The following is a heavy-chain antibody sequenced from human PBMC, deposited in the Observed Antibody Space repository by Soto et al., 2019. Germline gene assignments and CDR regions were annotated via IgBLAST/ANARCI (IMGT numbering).Heavy chain of an antibody. V-gene: IGHV3-53*01. CDR2: IYSGGST. D-gene: IGHD3-22*01. J-gene: IGHJ5*02. Sequence: GGSLRLCCAASGFTVSSNYMSWVRQAPGKGRGWVSVIYSGGSTYYADSVKGRFTISRDNSKNTLYLQMNSLRAEDTAVYYCARVGYYYDSSGYCSNWFDPWGQGTLDTVSS. CDR1: GFTVSSNY. CDR3: ARVGYYYDSSGYCSNWFDP.